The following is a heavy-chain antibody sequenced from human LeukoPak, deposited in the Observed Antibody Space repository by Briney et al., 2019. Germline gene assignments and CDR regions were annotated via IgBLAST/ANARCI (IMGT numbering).Heavy chain of an antibody. Sequence: GGSLRLSCAASGFTFSSYAMSWVRQAPGKGLEWVAVIWYDGSNKYYADSVKGRFTISRDNSKNTLYLQMNSLRAEDTAVYYCARDVAVAGTVDYWGQGTLVTVSS. V-gene: IGHV3-33*08. CDR3: ARDVAVAGTVDY. CDR2: IWYDGSNK. J-gene: IGHJ4*02. D-gene: IGHD6-19*01. CDR1: GFTFSSYA.